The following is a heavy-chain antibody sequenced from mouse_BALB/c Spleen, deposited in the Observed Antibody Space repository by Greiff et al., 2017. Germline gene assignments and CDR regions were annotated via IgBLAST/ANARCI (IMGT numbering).Heavy chain of an antibody. D-gene: IGHD2-3*01. CDR3: AREDGYYGYFDY. J-gene: IGHJ2*01. V-gene: IGHV1-9*01. Sequence: VQLQQSGAELMKPGASVKISCKATGYTFSSYWIEWVKQRPGHGLEWIGEILPGSGSTNYNEKFKGKATFTADTSSNTAYMQLSSLTSEDSAVYYCAREDGYYGYFDYWGQGTTLTVSS. CDR1: GYTFSSYW. CDR2: ILPGSGST.